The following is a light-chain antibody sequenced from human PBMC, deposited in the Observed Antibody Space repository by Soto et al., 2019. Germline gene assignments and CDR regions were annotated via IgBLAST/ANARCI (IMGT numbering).Light chain of an antibody. J-gene: IGKJ5*01. Sequence: EIGLTQSPGTLPLSPGERATLSCRASQTIGSRYLAWYQQKPGQAPRLLIYGASSRATGIPDRVSGSGSGTDFTLTINRLDPEDFAVYYCQQYGTSPITLGQGTRLEIK. V-gene: IGKV3-20*01. CDR2: GAS. CDR3: QQYGTSPIT. CDR1: QTIGSRY.